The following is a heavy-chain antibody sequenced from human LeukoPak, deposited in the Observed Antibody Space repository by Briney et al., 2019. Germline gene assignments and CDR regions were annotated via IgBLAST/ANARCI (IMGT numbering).Heavy chain of an antibody. D-gene: IGHD6-13*01. CDR2: IYYSGSS. J-gene: IGHJ4*02. V-gene: IGHV4-30-4*08. CDR3: ATFYSGYSSSWYNFDY. Sequence: SETLSLTCTVSRGSVSSADYFWSWIRQPPGKGLEWIGYIYYSGSSYYDPSLKSRVTISIDTSKNQFSLKLSSVTAADTAVYYCATFYSGYSSSWYNFDYWGQGTLVTVSS. CDR1: RGSVSSADYF.